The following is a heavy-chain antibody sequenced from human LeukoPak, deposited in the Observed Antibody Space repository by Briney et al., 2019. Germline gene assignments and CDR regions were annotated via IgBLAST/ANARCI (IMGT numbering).Heavy chain of an antibody. J-gene: IGHJ6*02. CDR3: ARVGNYNGMDV. V-gene: IGHV3-13*01. CDR1: GFTFSSYD. CDR2: IGTAGDT. Sequence: GGSLRLSCAASGFTFSSYDMHWVRQATGKGLEWVSAIGTAGDTYYPGSVKGRFTISRENAKNSLYLQMNSLRAGDTAVYYCARVGNYNGMDVWGQGTTVTVSS.